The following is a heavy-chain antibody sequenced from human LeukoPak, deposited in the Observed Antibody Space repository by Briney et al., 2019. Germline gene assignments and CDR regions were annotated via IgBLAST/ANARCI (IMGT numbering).Heavy chain of an antibody. CDR3: ARGSRGAMYAFDI. J-gene: IGHJ3*02. CDR2: INPNSGGT. Sequence: ASVKVSCKASGGTFSSYAISWVRQAPGQGLEWMGWINPNSGGTNYAQKFQGRVTMTRDTSISTAYMELSRLRSDDTAVYYCARGSRGAMYAFDIWGQGTMVTVSS. CDR1: GGTFSSYA. V-gene: IGHV1-2*02. D-gene: IGHD1-26*01.